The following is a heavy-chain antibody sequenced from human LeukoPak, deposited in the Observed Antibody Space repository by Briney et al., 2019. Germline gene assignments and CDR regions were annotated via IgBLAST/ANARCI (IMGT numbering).Heavy chain of an antibody. D-gene: IGHD1-1*01. CDR2: IHYSGST. J-gene: IGHJ4*02. V-gene: IGHV4-59*04. Sequence: TPSETLSLTCSISDGSISSYYWNWIRQSPGKGLEWIGHIHYSGSTYYNPSLKSRVTISVDTSKNQFSLKLSSVTAADTAVYYCARRRGDRGYDWGQGTLVTVSS. CDR1: DGSISSYY. CDR3: ARRRGDRGYD.